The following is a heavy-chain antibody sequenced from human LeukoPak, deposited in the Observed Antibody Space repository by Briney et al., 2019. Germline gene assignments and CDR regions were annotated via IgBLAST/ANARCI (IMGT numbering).Heavy chain of an antibody. CDR3: AKARIPTGNGYYSD. J-gene: IGHJ4*02. CDR2: ISGDGITT. CDR1: GVTFSSYV. Sequence: GGSLRLSCAASGVTFSSYVMSWVRQAPGKGLEWVSVISGDGITTHYAGSVKGRFTISRDNSKKMLYLQMNSLRAEDTAVYYCAKARIPTGNGYYSDWGQGTLVTVSS. D-gene: IGHD3-22*01. V-gene: IGHV3-23*01.